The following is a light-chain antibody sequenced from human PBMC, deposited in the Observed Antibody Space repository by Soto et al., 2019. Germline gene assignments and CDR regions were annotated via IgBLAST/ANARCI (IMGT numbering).Light chain of an antibody. CDR1: QDISNY. J-gene: IGKJ5*01. CDR3: QQYDNHPLT. CDR2: DAS. Sequence: DIQMTQSPSSLSASVGDRVTITCQASQDISNYLIWYQQKPGKAPKVLIYDASNVETGVPSRFSGSGSGTDFTFTISSLQPEDIATYYCQQYDNHPLTFGQGTRLEIK. V-gene: IGKV1-33*01.